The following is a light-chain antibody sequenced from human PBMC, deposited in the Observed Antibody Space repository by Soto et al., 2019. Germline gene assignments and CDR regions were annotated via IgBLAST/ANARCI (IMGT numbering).Light chain of an antibody. CDR2: GAS. J-gene: IGKJ3*01. CDR3: QQYGNSQFT. CDR1: QSVISSY. Sequence: EIVLTQSPGTLSLSPGQRATLSCRASQSVISSYLAWYQQKPGPAPRLLIYGASSRATGIPYRFSGSGSGTDFTLTISRLEPEDFGVYYCQQYGNSQFTFGPGTKVEIK. V-gene: IGKV3-20*01.